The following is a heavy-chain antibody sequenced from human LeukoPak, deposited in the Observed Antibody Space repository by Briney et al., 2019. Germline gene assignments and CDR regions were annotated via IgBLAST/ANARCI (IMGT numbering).Heavy chain of an antibody. CDR2: IYYSGAT. D-gene: IGHD1-20*01. CDR1: GGSISGYF. CDR3: ARSHNWNVRGDPFDF. V-gene: IGHV4-59*01. Sequence: SETLSLTCTVSGGSISGYFWSWIRQPPGKGLEWIGYIYYSGATNYNPSLKSRVAISVDTSRNQFSLKLSSVTAADTAVYYCARSHNWNVRGDPFDFWGQGTVVTVSS. J-gene: IGHJ3*01.